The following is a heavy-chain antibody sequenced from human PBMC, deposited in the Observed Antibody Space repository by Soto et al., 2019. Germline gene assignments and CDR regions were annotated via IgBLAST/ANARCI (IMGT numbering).Heavy chain of an antibody. Sequence: QVQLVESGGGVVQPGRSLRLSCAAYGFTFSSYGMHWVRQAPGKGLEWVAVIWDDGSNKYYADSVKGRFTISRDNSKNTLYLEMNSLRAEDTAVYYCERDLLYTAMVDDGFDIWGQGTMVTVSS. V-gene: IGHV3-33*01. CDR3: ERDLLYTAMVDDGFDI. D-gene: IGHD5-18*01. J-gene: IGHJ3*02. CDR2: IWDDGSNK. CDR1: GFTFSSYG.